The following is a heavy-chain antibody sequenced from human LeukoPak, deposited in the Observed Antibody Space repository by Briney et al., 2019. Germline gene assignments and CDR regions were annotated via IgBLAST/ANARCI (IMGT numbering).Heavy chain of an antibody. CDR3: ARIVSTRVQENAFDI. J-gene: IGHJ3*02. D-gene: IGHD5/OR15-5a*01. Sequence: GESLQISYQGSGYSFTSYWIGWVRQMPGKGLEWMGIIYPGDSDTRYSPSFQGQVTISADKSISTAYLQWSSLKASDTAMYYCARIVSTRVQENAFDIWGQGTMVTVSS. CDR2: IYPGDSDT. CDR1: GYSFTSYW. V-gene: IGHV5-51*01.